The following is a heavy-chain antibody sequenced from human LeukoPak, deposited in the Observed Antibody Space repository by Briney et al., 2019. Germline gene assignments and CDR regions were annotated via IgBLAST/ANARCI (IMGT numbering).Heavy chain of an antibody. CDR2: IIPVFGTA. CDR1: GGTFSSYA. CDR3: ARDLSGAFDI. V-gene: IGHV1-69*05. J-gene: IGHJ3*02. Sequence: SLKVSCKASGGTFSSYAISWVRQAPGQGLEWMGGIIPVFGTANYAQKFQGRVTITTDESTSTAYMELSSLRSEDTAVYYCARDLSGAFDIWGQGTMVTVSS.